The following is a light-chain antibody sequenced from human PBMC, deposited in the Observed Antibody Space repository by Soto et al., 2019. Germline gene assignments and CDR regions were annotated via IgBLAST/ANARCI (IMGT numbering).Light chain of an antibody. Sequence: EIVMTQSPATLSVSPGERATLSCRASQSVSSNLDWYQQKPGQAPRLLIYGASTRSTGIPARFSGSGSGTAFTLTISSLQSEDLAVYYCQQYNNWPPTFGQGTKVEIK. CDR3: QQYNNWPPT. J-gene: IGKJ1*01. CDR1: QSVSSN. V-gene: IGKV3-15*01. CDR2: GAS.